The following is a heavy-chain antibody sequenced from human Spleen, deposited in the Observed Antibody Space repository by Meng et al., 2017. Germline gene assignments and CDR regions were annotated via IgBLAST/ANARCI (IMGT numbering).Heavy chain of an antibody. CDR3: ARGTPGRSYCDY. V-gene: IGHV1-18*01. J-gene: IGHJ4*02. D-gene: IGHD3-10*01. CDR2: LGAHPGDT. CDR1: DYTFTGYG. Sequence: HVQLLQSGAEVKQPGASLTVYCKASDYTFTGYGVCWVRQAPGQGLEWMAWLGAHPGDTSHAPKFVGRVTVTADTATATAYMELRSLRSDDTAVYYCARGTPGRSYCDYWGLGTLVTVSS.